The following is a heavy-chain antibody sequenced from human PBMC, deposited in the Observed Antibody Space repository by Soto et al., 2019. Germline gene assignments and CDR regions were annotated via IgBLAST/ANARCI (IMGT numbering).Heavy chain of an antibody. D-gene: IGHD6-19*01. CDR1: GFTFSSYS. CDR2: ISSSSSYI. J-gene: IGHJ6*02. CDR3: ARDLYNSSGWYFGFYYYYGMDV. V-gene: IGHV3-21*01. Sequence: GGSLRLSCAASGFTFSSYSMNWVRQAPGKGLEWVSSISSSSSYIYYADSVKGRFIISRDNAKNSLYLQMNGLRAEDTAVYYCARDLYNSSGWYFGFYYYYGMDVWGQGTTVTVSS.